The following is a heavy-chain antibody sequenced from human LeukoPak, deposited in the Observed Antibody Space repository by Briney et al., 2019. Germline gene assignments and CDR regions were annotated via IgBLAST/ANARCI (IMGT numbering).Heavy chain of an antibody. D-gene: IGHD3-10*01. J-gene: IGHJ6*03. V-gene: IGHV1-2*02. CDR3: ARVGPPILLWFGELDLSYMDV. Sequence: ASVKVSCKASGYTFTGYYMHWVRQAPGQGLEWMGWINPNSGGTNYAQKLQGRVTMTTDTSTSTAYMELRSLRSDDTAVYYCARVGPPILLWFGELDLSYMDVWGKGTTVTVSS. CDR1: GYTFTGYY. CDR2: INPNSGGT.